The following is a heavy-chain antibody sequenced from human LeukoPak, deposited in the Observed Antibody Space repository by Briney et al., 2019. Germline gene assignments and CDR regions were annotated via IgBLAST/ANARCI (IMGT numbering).Heavy chain of an antibody. CDR3: ARGLVWEDYFDY. V-gene: IGHV4-59*01. Sequence: SETLSLTCTVSGGSISSYYWSWIRQPPGKGLEWIGYIYYSGSTNYNPSLKSRVTISVDTSKNQFSLKLSSVTAADTAVYYCARGLVWEDYFDYWGQGTLVTVSS. CDR2: IYYSGST. J-gene: IGHJ4*02. D-gene: IGHD3-16*01. CDR1: GGSISSYY.